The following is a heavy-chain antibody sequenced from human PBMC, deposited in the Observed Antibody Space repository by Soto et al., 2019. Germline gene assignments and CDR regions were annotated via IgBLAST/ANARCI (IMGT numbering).Heavy chain of an antibody. Sequence: GSLRLSCAASGFTFSGSAMHWVRQASGEGLEWVGRIRSKANSYATAYAASVKGRFTISRDDSKNTAYLQMNSLKTEDTAVYYCTRLSRVTAMDVYYYFGMDVWGQGSTVTVSS. V-gene: IGHV3-73*01. CDR1: GFTFSGSA. CDR3: TRLSRVTAMDVYYYFGMDV. CDR2: IRSKANSYAT. J-gene: IGHJ6*02. D-gene: IGHD5-18*01.